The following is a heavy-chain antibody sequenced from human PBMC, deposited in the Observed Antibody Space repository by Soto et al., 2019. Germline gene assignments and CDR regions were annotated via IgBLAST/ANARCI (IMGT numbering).Heavy chain of an antibody. Sequence: QVQLVQSGAEVKKPGASVKVSCKASGYTFTSYGIIWVRQAPGQGLEWMGWISAYNGNTNYAQKLQGRVTMTTDTSTSTAYMELRSLRSDDTAVYYCARDNRYCSGGSCYPGYFVYWGQGTLVTVSS. CDR2: ISAYNGNT. CDR1: GYTFTSYG. V-gene: IGHV1-18*01. D-gene: IGHD2-15*01. J-gene: IGHJ4*02. CDR3: ARDNRYCSGGSCYPGYFVY.